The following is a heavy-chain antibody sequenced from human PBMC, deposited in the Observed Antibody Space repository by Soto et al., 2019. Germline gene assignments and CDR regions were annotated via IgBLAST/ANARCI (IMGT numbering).Heavy chain of an antibody. CDR2: ISAYNGNT. CDR1: GYTFTTYG. D-gene: IGHD2-21*01. V-gene: IGHV1-18*01. CDR3: ATQRFVDYYGMDV. J-gene: IGHJ6*02. Sequence: QVQLVQSGAEVKKPGASVKVSCKASGYTFTTYGISWVRQAPRQGLEWMGWISAYNGNTNYAQKFQGRVSMNTDTSTSTAYMELRSLRSDDTAVYYCATQRFVDYYGMDVWGQGTTVTVSS.